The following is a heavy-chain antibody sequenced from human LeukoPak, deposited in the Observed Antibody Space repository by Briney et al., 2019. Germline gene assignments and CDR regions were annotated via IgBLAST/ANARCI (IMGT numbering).Heavy chain of an antibody. CDR2: IYYSWTT. D-gene: IGHD6-6*01. V-gene: IGHV4-30-4*01. Sequence: SETLSLTCTVSGASISSGDDYWSWIRQPPGKGLEWIGYIYYSWTTYYNPSLKSRVTISVDTSKNQFSLKVSSVTAADTAVYYCARYSSSSGAFDYWGQGTLVTVSS. CDR1: GASISSGDDY. J-gene: IGHJ4*02. CDR3: ARYSSSSGAFDY.